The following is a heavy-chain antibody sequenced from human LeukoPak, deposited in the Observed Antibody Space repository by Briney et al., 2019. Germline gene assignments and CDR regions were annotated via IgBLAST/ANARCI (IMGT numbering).Heavy chain of an antibody. J-gene: IGHJ5*02. D-gene: IGHD3-10*01. CDR1: GGSISSSSFH. CDR2: IYYSGST. V-gene: IGHV4-39*01. Sequence: PSETLSLTCTVSGGSISSSSFHWGWIRQPPGKGLEWIGTIYYSGSTYYNPSLKSRVTISVDTSKNQFSLKLRSATAADTAVYYCATLLWFGELSFSWFDPWGQGTLVTVSS. CDR3: ATLLWFGELSFSWFDP.